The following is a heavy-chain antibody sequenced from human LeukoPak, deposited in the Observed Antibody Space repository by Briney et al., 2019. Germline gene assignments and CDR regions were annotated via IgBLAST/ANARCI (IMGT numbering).Heavy chain of an antibody. D-gene: IGHD1-26*01. CDR3: ARDLESGSYSYNFGDY. J-gene: IGHJ4*02. V-gene: IGHV3-30-3*01. Sequence: GGFLRLSCAASGFTFSSYPMHWVRQAPGKGLEWVAGISYDGSNKYYADSVKGRFTISRDNSKNTLYLQMNSLRAEDTAVYYCARDLESGSYSYNFGDYWGQGTLVTVSS. CDR2: ISYDGSNK. CDR1: GFTFSSYP.